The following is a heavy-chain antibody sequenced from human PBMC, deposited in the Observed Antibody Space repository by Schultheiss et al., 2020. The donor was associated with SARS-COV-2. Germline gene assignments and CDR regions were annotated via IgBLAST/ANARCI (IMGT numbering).Heavy chain of an antibody. Sequence: GGSLRLSCAASGFTFSSYWMNWVREIPGKGLEWISNIISSSSTIYYADSVKGRFTISRDNAKNSLYLQMNSLRDEDTAVYYCARAPPYYYYGMDVWGQGTTVTVSS. J-gene: IGHJ6*02. CDR2: IISSSSTI. CDR3: ARAPPYYYYGMDV. V-gene: IGHV3-48*02. CDR1: GFTFSSYW.